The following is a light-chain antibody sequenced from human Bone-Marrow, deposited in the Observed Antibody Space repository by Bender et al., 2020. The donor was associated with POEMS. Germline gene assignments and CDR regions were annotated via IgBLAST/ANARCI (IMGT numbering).Light chain of an antibody. CDR3: QAWDSDATRVV. CDR2: QDI. J-gene: IGLJ3*02. CDR1: RLVQRY. V-gene: IGLV3-1*01. Sequence: SYELTQPPSVSVSPGQTATITCSGHRLVQRYTSWYQKKPGQAPVLVIYQDIKRPSGIPDRFSGANSGDTATLTISGTQPVDEADYYCQAWDSDATRVVVGGGTKLAVL.